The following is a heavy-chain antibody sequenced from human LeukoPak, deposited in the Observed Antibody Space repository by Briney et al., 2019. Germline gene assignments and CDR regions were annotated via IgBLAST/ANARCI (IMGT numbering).Heavy chain of an antibody. J-gene: IGHJ1*01. CDR2: ISGSGGST. V-gene: IGHV3-23*01. CDR3: ARDQAARNVEYLQH. D-gene: IGHD6-13*01. Sequence: GGSLRLSCAASGFTFSSYAMSWVRQAPGKGLEWVSAISGSGGSTYYADSVKGRFTISRDNSKNTLYLQMNSLRAEDTAVYYCARDQAARNVEYLQHWGQGTLVTVSS. CDR1: GFTFSSYA.